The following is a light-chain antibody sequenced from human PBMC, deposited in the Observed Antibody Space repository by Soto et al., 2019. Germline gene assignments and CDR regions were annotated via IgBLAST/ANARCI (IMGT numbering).Light chain of an antibody. CDR3: QHYGSSYT. V-gene: IGKV3-20*01. CDR2: GAS. CDR1: QSVSSSY. Sequence: EIVLTQSPGTLSLSAGERATLSCRASQSVSSSYLAWYQQKPGQAPRLLIYGASGRATGIPDRFSGSESGTDFTLTISRLEPEDFAVYYCQHYGSSYTFGQGTKLEIK. J-gene: IGKJ2*01.